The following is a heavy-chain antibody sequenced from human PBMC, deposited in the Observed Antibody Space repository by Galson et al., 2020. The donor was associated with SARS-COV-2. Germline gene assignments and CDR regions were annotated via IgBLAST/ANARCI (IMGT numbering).Heavy chain of an antibody. CDR1: GFTFSNYA. J-gene: IGHJ1*01. V-gene: IGHV3-23*01. CDR3: AKEGGTGWATDYFQH. CDR2: LNNRGDDT. D-gene: IGHD6-19*01. Sequence: GGSLRLSCVASGFTFSNYAMAWVRQAPGKGLEWVSLLNNRGDDTYYADSVKGRFTISRDNSKNTLYLQMNNLRAEDTAVYFCAKEGGTGWATDYFQHWGQGTLVTVSS.